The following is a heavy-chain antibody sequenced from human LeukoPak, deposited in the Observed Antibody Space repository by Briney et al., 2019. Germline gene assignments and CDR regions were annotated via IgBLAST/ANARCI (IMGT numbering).Heavy chain of an antibody. J-gene: IGHJ4*02. CDR3: AKDFFRITMLVVGIDY. D-gene: IGHD3-22*01. Sequence: PGGSVRLSCAASGFTFSSYGMHWVRPAPGKGLEWVAFLRYDGSNKYYADSVKGRFTSSRDNSRNTLYLQMNSLRAEDTAVYYCAKDFFRITMLVVGIDYWGQGTLVTVSS. CDR1: GFTFSSYG. CDR2: LRYDGSNK. V-gene: IGHV3-30*02.